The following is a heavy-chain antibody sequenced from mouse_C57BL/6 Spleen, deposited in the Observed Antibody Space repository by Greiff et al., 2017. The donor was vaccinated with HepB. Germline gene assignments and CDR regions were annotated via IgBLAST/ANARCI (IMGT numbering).Heavy chain of an antibody. V-gene: IGHV7-3*01. CDR2: IRNKANGYTT. CDR3: ARDSGGKYYFDY. Sequence: DVKLVESGGGLVQPGGSLSLSCAASGFTFTDYYMSWVRQPPGKALEWLGFIRNKANGYTTEYSASVKGRFTISRDNSQSILYLQMNALRAEDSATYYCARDSGGKYYFDYWGQGTTRTVSS. D-gene: IGHD3-1*01. J-gene: IGHJ2*01. CDR1: GFTFTDYY.